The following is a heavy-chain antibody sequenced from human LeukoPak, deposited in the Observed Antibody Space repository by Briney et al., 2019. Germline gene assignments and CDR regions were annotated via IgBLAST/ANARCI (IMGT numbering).Heavy chain of an antibody. CDR1: GFTFSSYG. Sequence: PGGSLRLSCTASGFTFSSYGMHWVRQAPGKGLEWVAVISYDGSNKYYADSVKGRFTISRDNSKNTLYLQMNSLRAEDTAVYYCAKDHYYGSGSYYKPPVLDYWGQGTLVTVSS. CDR2: ISYDGSNK. D-gene: IGHD3-10*01. V-gene: IGHV3-30*18. CDR3: AKDHYYGSGSYYKPPVLDY. J-gene: IGHJ4*02.